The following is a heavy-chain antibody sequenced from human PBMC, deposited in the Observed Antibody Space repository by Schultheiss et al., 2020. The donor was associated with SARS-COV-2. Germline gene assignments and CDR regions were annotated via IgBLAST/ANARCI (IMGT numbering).Heavy chain of an antibody. D-gene: IGHD3-3*01. CDR1: GYIFASYG. J-gene: IGHJ4*02. Sequence: ASVKVSCKASGYIFASYGISWVRQAPGQGLEWMGWISTHNENTNYAQRLQGRVTMTTDTSTSTAYMELRSLRSDDTAVYYCARGGMRDYDFWSGYSHSDYWGQGTLVTVSS. V-gene: IGHV1-18*01. CDR3: ARGGMRDYDFWSGYSHSDY. CDR2: ISTHNENT.